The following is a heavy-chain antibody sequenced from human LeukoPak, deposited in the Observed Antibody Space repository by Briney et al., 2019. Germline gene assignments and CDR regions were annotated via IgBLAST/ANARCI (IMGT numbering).Heavy chain of an antibody. Sequence: GGSLRLSCAAAGFSTSNWMMSGRRQAPGKGLEWVANIKEDGSEKYYVDSVKGRFTISRDNAKNSLYLQMDSLRADDTAVYSRARVAANYASFDYWGQGTLVTVSS. CDR2: IKEDGSEK. J-gene: IGHJ4*02. CDR1: GFSTSNWM. D-gene: IGHD3-10*01. CDR3: ARVAANYASFDY. V-gene: IGHV3-7*01.